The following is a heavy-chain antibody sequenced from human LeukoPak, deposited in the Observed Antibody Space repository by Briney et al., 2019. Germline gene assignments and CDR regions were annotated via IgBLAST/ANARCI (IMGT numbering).Heavy chain of an antibody. CDR1: KFTFHDYA. CDR3: ARDTYYDFWSGYYTWFDP. Sequence: QTGGSLRLSCAASKFTFHDYAIHWNRQTPGKGLAWVSGSSCNSALIGYGDSVKGRFAISRDNAKNSLYLQMNSLRAEDTAVYYCARDTYYDFWSGYYTWFDPWGQGTLVTVSS. D-gene: IGHD3-3*01. V-gene: IGHV3-9*01. J-gene: IGHJ5*02. CDR2: SSCNSALI.